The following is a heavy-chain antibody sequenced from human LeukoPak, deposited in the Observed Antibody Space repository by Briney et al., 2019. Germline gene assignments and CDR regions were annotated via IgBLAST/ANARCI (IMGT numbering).Heavy chain of an antibody. Sequence: SGGSLRLSCAASGFTFSSYSMNWVRQAPGKGLEWVSSISSSSSYIYYADSVKGRFTISRDNAKNSLYLQMNSLRAEDTAVYYCARDFMYNTLCTGCWGQGTLVTVSS. D-gene: IGHD1-14*01. CDR3: ARDFMYNTLCTGC. V-gene: IGHV3-21*01. CDR1: GFTFSSYS. J-gene: IGHJ4*02. CDR2: ISSSSSYI.